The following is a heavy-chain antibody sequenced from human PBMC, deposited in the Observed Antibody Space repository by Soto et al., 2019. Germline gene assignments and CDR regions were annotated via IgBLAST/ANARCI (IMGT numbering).Heavy chain of an antibody. D-gene: IGHD3-10*01. Sequence: QVQLQESGPGLVKPSQTLSLTCTVSVDSIMRDSYYWNWIRQHPGKVMECIRYIYYSGTTAYNPSLTPRATIAYDTLKNQASLSLGSVTSAGTVGYCSARWFDSWKFYAFESWGQGTQVTVSS. V-gene: IGHV4-31*03. J-gene: IGHJ4*02. CDR3: ARWFDSWKFYAFES. CDR2: IYYSGTT. CDR1: VDSIMRDSYY.